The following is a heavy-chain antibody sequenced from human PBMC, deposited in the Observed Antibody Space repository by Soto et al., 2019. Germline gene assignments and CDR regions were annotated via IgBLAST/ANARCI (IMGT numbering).Heavy chain of an antibody. Sequence: GGSLRLSCAASGFTFSNYWMSWVRQAPGKGLEWVANIKQDGSEMYYVDSVKGRFTFSRDSAKNSLYLQMNSLRAEDTAVYYCARANFYYDSSGYSLWGYYFDYWGQGTLVTVSS. V-gene: IGHV3-7*05. CDR3: ARANFYYDSSGYSLWGYYFDY. CDR2: IKQDGSEM. J-gene: IGHJ4*02. D-gene: IGHD3-22*01. CDR1: GFTFSNYW.